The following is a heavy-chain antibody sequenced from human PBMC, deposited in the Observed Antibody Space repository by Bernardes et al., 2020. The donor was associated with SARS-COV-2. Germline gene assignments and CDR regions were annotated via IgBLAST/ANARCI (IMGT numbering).Heavy chain of an antibody. V-gene: IGHV1-24*01. CDR3: ATSVAVKHEDWFDP. CDR2: FDPEDGET. D-gene: IGHD6-19*01. Sequence: VSVKVSCKVSGYTLTELSMHWVRQAPGKGLEWMGGFDPEDGETIYAQKFQGRVTMTEDTSTDTAYMELSSLRSEDTAVYYCATSVAVKHEDWFDPWGQGTLVTVSS. J-gene: IGHJ5*02. CDR1: GYTLTELS.